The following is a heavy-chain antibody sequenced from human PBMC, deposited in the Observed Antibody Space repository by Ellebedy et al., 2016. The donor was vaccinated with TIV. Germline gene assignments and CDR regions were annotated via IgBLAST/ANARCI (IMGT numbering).Heavy chain of an antibody. CDR3: ATVYPLYWYVDV. D-gene: IGHD2/OR15-2a*01. CDR1: GGSISNSHHY. J-gene: IGHJ2*01. Sequence: MPSETPSLTCTVTGGSISNSHHYWGWMRQSPGKGPEWIGSMFYTGTAYSNQSLRRRVSISVYTPKNQVSLNLSSVTAAETAVYYCATVYPLYWYVDVWGRGTLVSVSS. V-gene: IGHV4-39*05. CDR2: MFYTGTA.